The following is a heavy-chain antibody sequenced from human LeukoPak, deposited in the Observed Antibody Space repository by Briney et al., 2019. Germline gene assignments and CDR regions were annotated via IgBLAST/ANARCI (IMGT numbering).Heavy chain of an antibody. CDR3: ASEGSLGSSWSYYFDY. D-gene: IGHD6-13*01. CDR1: GGSFSGYY. J-gene: IGHJ4*02. V-gene: IGHV4-59*10. CDR2: IYTSGST. Sequence: SETLSLTCAVYGGSFSGYYWSWIRQPPGKGLEWIGRIYTSGSTNYNPSLKSRVTMSVDTSKNQFSLKLSSVTAADTAVYYCASEGSLGSSWSYYFDYWGQGTLVTVSS.